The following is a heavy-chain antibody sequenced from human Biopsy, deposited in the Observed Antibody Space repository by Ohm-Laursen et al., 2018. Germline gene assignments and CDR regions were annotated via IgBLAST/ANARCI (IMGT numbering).Heavy chain of an antibody. CDR1: GYTFTGYH. J-gene: IGHJ5*02. CDR3: TRGGYYYDSLAYYYWFDP. CDR2: INAKTGDT. Sequence: SVKVSCKASGYTFTGYHVHWVRQAPGQGLGWMGWINAKTGDTNYAQKFQGRVTMTRDTSISTAYADLSSLRSDDTAVYYCTRGGYYYDSLAYYYWFDPWGQGTLVTVSS. V-gene: IGHV1-2*02. D-gene: IGHD3-22*01.